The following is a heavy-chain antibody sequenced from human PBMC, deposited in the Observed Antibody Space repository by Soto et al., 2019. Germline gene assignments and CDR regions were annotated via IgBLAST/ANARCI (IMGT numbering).Heavy chain of an antibody. CDR1: GGTFSSYA. J-gene: IGHJ4*02. Sequence: GASVKVSCKDSGGTFSSYAISWVRQAPGQGLEWMGGIIPIVGTANYAQKFQGRVTITADESTSTAYMELSSLRSEDTAVSYCARDRVPGYSGQNWGQGTLVTVSS. D-gene: IGHD5-12*01. CDR3: ARDRVPGYSGQN. V-gene: IGHV1-69*13. CDR2: IIPIVGTA.